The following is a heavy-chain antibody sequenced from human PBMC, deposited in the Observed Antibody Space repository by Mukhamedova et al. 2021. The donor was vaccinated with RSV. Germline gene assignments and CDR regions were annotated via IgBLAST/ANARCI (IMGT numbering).Heavy chain of an antibody. D-gene: IGHD1-26*01. CDR3: TRHQENAVGATIDFDY. J-gene: IGHJ4*02. Sequence: GRFTISRDDSKNTAYLQMNSLKTEDTAVYYCTRHQENAVGATIDFDYWGQGTLVTVSS. V-gene: IGHV3-73*01.